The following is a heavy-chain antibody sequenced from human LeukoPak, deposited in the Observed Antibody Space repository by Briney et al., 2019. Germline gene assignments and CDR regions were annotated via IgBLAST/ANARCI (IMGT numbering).Heavy chain of an antibody. J-gene: IGHJ4*02. Sequence: SVKGRFTISRDNSKNTLYLQMNSLRAEDTPVYYCARGGVGALKRISDYWGQGTLVTVSS. V-gene: IGHV3-53*01. CDR3: ARGGVGALKRISDY. D-gene: IGHD1-26*01.